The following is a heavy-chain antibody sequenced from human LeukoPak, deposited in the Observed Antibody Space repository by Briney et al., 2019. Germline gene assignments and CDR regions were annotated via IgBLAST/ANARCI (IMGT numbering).Heavy chain of an antibody. Sequence: PSETLSLTCAVYGGSFSGYYWSWIRQPPGKGLGWIGEINHSGSTNYNPSLTSRVTISVDTSKNQFSLKLSSVTAADTAVYYCARGRLRGTSAVWGQGTLVTVSS. J-gene: IGHJ4*02. CDR1: GGSFSGYY. D-gene: IGHD1-26*01. CDR3: ARGRLRGTSAV. V-gene: IGHV4-34*01. CDR2: INHSGST.